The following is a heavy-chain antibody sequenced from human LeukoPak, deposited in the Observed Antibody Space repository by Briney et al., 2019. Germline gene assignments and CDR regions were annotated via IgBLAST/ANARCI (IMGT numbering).Heavy chain of an antibody. CDR1: GGSISSSSYY. V-gene: IGHV4-39*01. J-gene: IGHJ4*02. CDR3: ARHVSDPYYDSSGTFDY. D-gene: IGHD3-22*01. CDR2: IYYSGST. Sequence: PSETLSLTCTVSGGSISSSSYYWGWVRQPPGKGLEWIGSIYYSGSTYYNPSLKSRVTISVDTSKNQFSLKLSSVTAADTAVYYCARHVSDPYYDSSGTFDYWGQGTLVTVSS.